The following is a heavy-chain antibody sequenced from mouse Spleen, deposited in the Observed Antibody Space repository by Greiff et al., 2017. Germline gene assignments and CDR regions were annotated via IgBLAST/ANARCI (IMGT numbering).Heavy chain of an antibody. J-gene: IGHJ4*01. CDR1: GYTFTSYW. CDR3: ARRGYGYGSSYNYAMDY. Sequence: VQLQQPGAELVKPGASVKLSCKASGYTFTSYWMHWVKQRPGQGLEWIGMIHPNSGSTNYNEKFKSKATLTVDKSSSTAYMQLSSLTSEDSAVYYCARRGYGYGSSYNYAMDYWGQGTSVTVSS. CDR2: IHPNSGST. V-gene: IGHV1-64*01. D-gene: IGHD1-1*01.